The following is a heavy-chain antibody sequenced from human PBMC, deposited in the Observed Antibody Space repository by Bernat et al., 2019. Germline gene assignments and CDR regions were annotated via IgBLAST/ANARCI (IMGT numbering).Heavy chain of an antibody. CDR2: IDWDGDK. D-gene: IGHD6-19*01. J-gene: IGHJ6*03. CDR1: GFSLTTSSMC. V-gene: IGHV2-70*13. Sequence: QVTLRESGPALVKPTQTLTLTCTFSGFSLTTSSMCVSWIRQSPGKALEWLARIDWDGDKWYTTSLKTRLSISKDTSKNQVVLTMTNMDPVDTATYYCARGYSSGWYLYYYMDVWGKGTTVTVSS. CDR3: ARGYSSGWYLYYYMDV.